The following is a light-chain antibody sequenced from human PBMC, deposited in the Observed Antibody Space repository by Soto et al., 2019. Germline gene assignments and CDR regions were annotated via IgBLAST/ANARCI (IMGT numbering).Light chain of an antibody. CDR3: QQTNSFPLT. CDR2: GAS. V-gene: IGKV1-12*01. J-gene: IGKJ3*01. Sequence: DIQMTQSPSSVSASAGDRVTITCRASQGISNWLAWYQQKPGKAPKLLIYGASSLQSGVPYRFSGSGSGTDFSLTISSLQPADFATYYCQQTNSFPLTFGPGTKVDI. CDR1: QGISNW.